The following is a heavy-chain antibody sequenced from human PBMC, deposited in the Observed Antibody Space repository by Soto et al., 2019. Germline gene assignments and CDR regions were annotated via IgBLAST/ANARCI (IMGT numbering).Heavy chain of an antibody. Sequence: SETLSLTCTVSGGSISSYYWSWIRQPPGKGLEWIGYIYYSGSTNYNPSLKSRVTISVDTSKNQFSLKLSSVTAADTAVYYCARDLGYYDSSGYPKGMDVWGQGTTVTVSX. V-gene: IGHV4-59*01. CDR1: GGSISSYY. CDR3: ARDLGYYDSSGYPKGMDV. J-gene: IGHJ6*02. D-gene: IGHD3-22*01. CDR2: IYYSGST.